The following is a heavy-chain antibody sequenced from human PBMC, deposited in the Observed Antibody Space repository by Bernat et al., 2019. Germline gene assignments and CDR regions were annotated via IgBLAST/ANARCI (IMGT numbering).Heavy chain of an antibody. V-gene: IGHV5-51*03. CDR2: IYPGDSDT. CDR1: GYSFTSYW. Sequence: EVQLVQSGAEVKKPGESLKISCKGSGYSFTSYWIGWVRQMPGKGLEWMGIIYPGDSDTRYSPSFQGQVTISADKSISTAYLQWSSLKASDTAMYYCARLIYDSSGYYSAFDIWGQGTMVTVSS. D-gene: IGHD3-22*01. CDR3: ARLIYDSSGYYSAFDI. J-gene: IGHJ3*02.